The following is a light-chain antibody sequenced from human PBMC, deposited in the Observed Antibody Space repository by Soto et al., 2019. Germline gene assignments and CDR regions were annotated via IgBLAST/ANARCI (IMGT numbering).Light chain of an antibody. CDR1: QGISSS. J-gene: IGKJ4*01. CDR3: QHLNSYPFS. V-gene: IGKV1-9*01. CDR2: AAS. Sequence: DIQLTQSPSFLSASVGDRVTITCRASQGISSSLAWYQQKPGKAPKLLIYAASTLQSGVPSRFSGSGSGTEFTLTISSLQPEDFVTYYCQHLNSYPFSFGGGTKVEIK.